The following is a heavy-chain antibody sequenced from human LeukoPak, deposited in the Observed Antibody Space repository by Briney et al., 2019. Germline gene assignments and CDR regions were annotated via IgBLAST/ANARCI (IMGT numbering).Heavy chain of an antibody. CDR2: IYSSGNA. CDR3: ARSDGYGLVGI. Sequence: SETLSLTCSVSGVSISSGSNYWGWIRQPPGKTLEWIGSIYSSGNAYYNPSLKSRVIILIDTAKNHFSLNLSSVTAADTAVYYCARSDGYGLVGIWGQGTMVTVSS. J-gene: IGHJ3*02. V-gene: IGHV4-39*07. CDR1: GVSISSGSNY. D-gene: IGHD3-10*01.